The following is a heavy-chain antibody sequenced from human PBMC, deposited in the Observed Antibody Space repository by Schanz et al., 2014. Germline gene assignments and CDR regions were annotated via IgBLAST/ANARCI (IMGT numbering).Heavy chain of an antibody. CDR3: ARDRGHGDLPGDI. V-gene: IGHV4-61*02. D-gene: IGHD4-17*01. J-gene: IGHJ3*02. Sequence: QVQLQESGPGLVKPSQTLSLTFSVSGGSISSGSYYWNWIRQPAGKGLEWIGRVYTSGSTNYNPSLKSRVAISVDTSKNQFSLNLSSATAADTAVYYCARDRGHGDLPGDIWGQGTMVTVSS. CDR1: GGSISSGSYY. CDR2: VYTSGST.